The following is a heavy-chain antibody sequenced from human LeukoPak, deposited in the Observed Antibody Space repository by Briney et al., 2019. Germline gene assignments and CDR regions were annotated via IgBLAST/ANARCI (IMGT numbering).Heavy chain of an antibody. J-gene: IGHJ4*02. CDR3: ARDLFYYDSSGTN. CDR2: ISSSSSYI. D-gene: IGHD3-22*01. V-gene: IGHV3-21*01. CDR1: GFAFSGNA. Sequence: GGSLRLSCATSGFAFSGNAMAWVRQAPGKGLEWVSSISSSSSYIYYADSVKGRFTISRDNAKNSLYLQMNSLRAEDTAVYYCARDLFYYDSSGTNWGQGTLVTVSS.